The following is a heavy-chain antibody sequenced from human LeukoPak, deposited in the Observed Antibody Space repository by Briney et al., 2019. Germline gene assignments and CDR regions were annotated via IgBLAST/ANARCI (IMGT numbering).Heavy chain of an antibody. CDR2: ISTDGSRT. J-gene: IGHJ4*02. CDR1: GFTFTDYW. D-gene: IGHD2-2*01. CDR3: AKDPHPLGVVPAAMGF. V-gene: IGHV3-74*01. Sequence: GGSLRLSCAASGFTFTDYWMHWVRQRPGEGLVWVSHISTDGSRTNYADSVKGRFTISRDNSKNTLYLQMNSLRAEDTAVYYCAKDPHPLGVVPAAMGFGGQGTLVTVSS.